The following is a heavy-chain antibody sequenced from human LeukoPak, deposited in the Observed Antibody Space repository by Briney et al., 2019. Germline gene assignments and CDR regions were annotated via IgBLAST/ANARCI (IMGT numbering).Heavy chain of an antibody. CDR2: IYPNDSDT. Sequence: GESLKISSEASGYVFKNYWIAWVRQMPEKGLEWMGIIYPNDSDTRYNPSFQGQVTISADTSTNTAYLQWNSLKASDTAMYYCAKQSIYYYGMDVWGQGTTVTVSS. V-gene: IGHV5-51*01. J-gene: IGHJ6*02. CDR1: GYVFKNYW. CDR3: AKQSIYYYGMDV.